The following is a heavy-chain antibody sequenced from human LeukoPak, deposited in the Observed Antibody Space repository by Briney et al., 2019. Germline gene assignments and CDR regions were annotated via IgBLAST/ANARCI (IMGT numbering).Heavy chain of an antibody. D-gene: IGHD3-22*01. Sequence: GGSLRLSCAASGFTFSSYWMSWVRQAPGTGLEWVANINQDGSEKYYVHSVKGRFTISRDNAKNSLYLQMNSLRAEDTAVYYCARDYDYDSSGYFDAFDIWGQGTMVTVSS. CDR3: ARDYDYDSSGYFDAFDI. V-gene: IGHV3-7*01. J-gene: IGHJ3*02. CDR2: INQDGSEK. CDR1: GFTFSSYW.